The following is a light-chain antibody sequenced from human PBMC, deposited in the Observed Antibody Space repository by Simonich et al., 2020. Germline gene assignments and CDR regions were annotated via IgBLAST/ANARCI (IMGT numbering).Light chain of an antibody. CDR2: KDS. CDR3: YSAADNNWV. V-gene: IGLV3-27*01. Sequence: SYELTQPSSVSVSPGQTARITCSGDVLAKKYARWFQQKPGQAPVLVIYKDSERPSGIPERFSGSSSGTTVTVTISGAQVEDEADYYCYSAADNNWVFGGGTKLTVL. J-gene: IGLJ3*02. CDR1: VLAKKY.